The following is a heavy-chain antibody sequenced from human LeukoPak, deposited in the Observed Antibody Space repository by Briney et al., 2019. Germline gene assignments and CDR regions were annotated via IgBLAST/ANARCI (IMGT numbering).Heavy chain of an antibody. CDR2: ISSSSIYI. Sequence: PGGSLRLSCAASGFTFSTYSMNWVRQAPGKGLEWVSSISSSSIYIYYADSVKGRFTISRDNAKNSLYLQMNSLRAEDTAVYYCARGRWGYSSGRDYFDYWGQGTLVTVSS. CDR3: ARGRWGYSSGRDYFDY. CDR1: GFTFSTYS. J-gene: IGHJ4*02. V-gene: IGHV3-21*01. D-gene: IGHD6-19*01.